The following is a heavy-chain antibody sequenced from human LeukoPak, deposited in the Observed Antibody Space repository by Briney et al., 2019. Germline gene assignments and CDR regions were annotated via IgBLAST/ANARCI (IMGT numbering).Heavy chain of an antibody. CDR3: ARVKDFWSGYIYYYYYYMDV. CDR2: ISAYNGNT. V-gene: IGHV1-18*01. Sequence: ASVKVSCKASGYTFTSYGISWVRQAPGQGLEWMGWISAYNGNTNYAQKLQGRVTMTTDTSTSTAYMELRSLRSDDTAVYYCARVKDFWSGYIYYYYYYMDVWGKGTTVTVSS. CDR1: GYTFTSYG. J-gene: IGHJ6*03. D-gene: IGHD3-3*01.